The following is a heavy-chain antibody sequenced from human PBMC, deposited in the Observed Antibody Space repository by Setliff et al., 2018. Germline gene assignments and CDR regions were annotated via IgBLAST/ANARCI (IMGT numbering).Heavy chain of an antibody. Sequence: ASVKVSCKASGYTFTSYGFSWVRQAPGQGLEWMGWISVYNGKTKYAQKFQGRVTMTTDTSTRTAYMEVSSLRSEDTAVYYCARGGSSSYYSDYWGQGTLVTVSS. J-gene: IGHJ4*02. CDR3: ARGGSSSYYSDY. CDR1: GYTFTSYG. V-gene: IGHV1-18*01. CDR2: ISVYNGKT. D-gene: IGHD6-13*01.